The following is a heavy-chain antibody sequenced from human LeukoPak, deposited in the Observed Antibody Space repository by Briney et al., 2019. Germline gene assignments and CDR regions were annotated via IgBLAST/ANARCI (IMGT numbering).Heavy chain of an antibody. Sequence: ASVTVSFTASGYTFSNYGISWVRQAPGQGLEWMGWISVDNTNTKSAQNVQGRVTLTTDTSTSTAYMELRSLRSDDTAVYYCARMGCSSASCYTLDYWGQGTLVTVSS. D-gene: IGHD2-2*02. CDR1: GYTFSNYG. J-gene: IGHJ4*02. CDR2: ISVDNTNT. V-gene: IGHV1-18*01. CDR3: ARMGCSSASCYTLDY.